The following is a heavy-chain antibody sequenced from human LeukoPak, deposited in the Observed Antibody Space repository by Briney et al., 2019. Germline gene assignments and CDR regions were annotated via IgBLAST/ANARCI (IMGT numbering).Heavy chain of an antibody. CDR3: VAWGSLVV. V-gene: IGHV3-30-3*01. CDR1: GFTFSSYA. J-gene: IGHJ4*02. Sequence: GGSLRLSCAASGFTFSSYAMHWVRQAPGKGLEWVAVISYDGSNKYYADSVKGRFTISRDNAKNSLFLQMNSLRVEDTAVFYCVAWGSLVVWGQGTLVTVSS. CDR2: ISYDGSNK. D-gene: IGHD3-16*01.